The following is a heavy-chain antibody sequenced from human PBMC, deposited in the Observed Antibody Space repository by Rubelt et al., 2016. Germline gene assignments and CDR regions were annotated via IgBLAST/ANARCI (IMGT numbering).Heavy chain of an antibody. D-gene: IGHD2-15*01. Sequence: TVSGGSISSSSHYWGWIRQPPGKGLEWIGSIYYSGSTYYNPSLKSRVTISVDTSKNQFSLKLSSVTAADTAVYYCARTLKGEYCSGGSCYARYNWFDPWGQGTLVTVSS. J-gene: IGHJ5*02. V-gene: IGHV4-39*07. CDR3: ARTLKGEYCSGGSCYARYNWFDP. CDR2: IYYSGST. CDR1: GGSISSSSHY.